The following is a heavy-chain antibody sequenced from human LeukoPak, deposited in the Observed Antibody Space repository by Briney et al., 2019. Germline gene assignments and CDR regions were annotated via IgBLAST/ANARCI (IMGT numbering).Heavy chain of an antibody. Sequence: PGGSLRLSCGASGFRFSVSGINWVRQASGQGLEWVGRIRSEANSYTTTYAASVRGRSTVSRDDSKNTAYLQMNSLKTEDTAVYYCARGGTTDQYFDYWGQGILVTVSS. V-gene: IGHV3-73*01. CDR2: IRSEANSYTT. J-gene: IGHJ4*02. CDR1: GFRFSVSG. D-gene: IGHD1-14*01. CDR3: ARGGTTDQYFDY.